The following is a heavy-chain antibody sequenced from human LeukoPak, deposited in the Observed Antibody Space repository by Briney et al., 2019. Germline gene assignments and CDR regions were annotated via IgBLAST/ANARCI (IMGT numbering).Heavy chain of an antibody. J-gene: IGHJ6*02. CDR3: ARDRAVKARIGGMDV. D-gene: IGHD5-12*01. V-gene: IGHV3-21*01. Sequence: SSSSYIYYADSVKGRFTISRDNAKNSLYLQMNSLRAEDTAVYYCARDRAVKARIGGMDVWGQGTTVIVSS. CDR2: SSSSYI.